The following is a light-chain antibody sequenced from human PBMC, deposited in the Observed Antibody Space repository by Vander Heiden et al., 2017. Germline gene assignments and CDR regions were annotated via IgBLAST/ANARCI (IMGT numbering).Light chain of an antibody. CDR1: QDIRHS. V-gene: IGKV1-33*01. CDR3: QQFDTLPLT. J-gene: IGKJ4*01. CDR2: DAS. Sequence: DIQMTQSPSSLSAFVGDRVSITCQATQDIRHSLIWYHQRPGKAPNLLIFDASSLESGVPSRFSGTGSATDFSLIISDLQPEDVGTYFCQQFDTLPLTFGGGTKVEI.